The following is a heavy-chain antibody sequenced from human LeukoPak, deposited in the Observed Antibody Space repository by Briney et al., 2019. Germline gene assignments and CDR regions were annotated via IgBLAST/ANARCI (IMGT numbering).Heavy chain of an antibody. CDR3: ARDGPYSSSGHFDY. J-gene: IGHJ4*02. CDR1: GGSFSGYY. Sequence: PTDTLSLTCAVYGGSFSGYYWSWIRQPPGKGLEWIGEINHSGSTNYNPSLKSRVTISVDTSKNQFSLKLSSVTAADTAVYYCARDGPYSSSGHFDYWGQGTLVTVSS. D-gene: IGHD6-6*01. V-gene: IGHV4-34*01. CDR2: INHSGST.